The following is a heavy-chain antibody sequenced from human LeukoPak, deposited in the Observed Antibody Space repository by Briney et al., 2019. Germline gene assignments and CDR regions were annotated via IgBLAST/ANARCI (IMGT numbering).Heavy chain of an antibody. CDR2: ISSNGGST. CDR3: ARGSYSSGWVFDY. J-gene: IGHJ4*02. Sequence: PGGCVRLSCAASGFTFSSYAMHWVRQARGKGLEYVSAISSNGGSTYYANSVKGRFTISRDNSKNTLYLQMGSLSAEDMAVYYCARGSYSSGWVFDYWGQGTLVTVSS. CDR1: GFTFSSYA. D-gene: IGHD6-19*01. V-gene: IGHV3-64*01.